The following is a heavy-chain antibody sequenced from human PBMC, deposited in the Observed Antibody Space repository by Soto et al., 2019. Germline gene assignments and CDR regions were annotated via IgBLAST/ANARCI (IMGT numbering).Heavy chain of an antibody. CDR2: ISAYNGNT. V-gene: IGHV1-18*01. CDR3: ARFYDSSGYYADAFDY. D-gene: IGHD3-22*01. CDR1: GYTFTSYG. J-gene: IGHJ4*02. Sequence: ASVKVSCKASGYTFTSYGISWVRQAPGQGLEWMGWISAYNGNTNYAQKLQGRVTMTTDTSTSTAYMELRSLRSDDTAVYYCARFYDSSGYYADAFDYWGQGTLVTVS.